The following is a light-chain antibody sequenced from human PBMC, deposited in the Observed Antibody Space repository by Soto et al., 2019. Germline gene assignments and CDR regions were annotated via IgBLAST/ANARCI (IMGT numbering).Light chain of an antibody. J-gene: IGLJ1*01. CDR3: QSPDSSLSGYV. CDR1: SSNIGAGYD. V-gene: IGLV1-40*01. CDR2: GNS. Sequence: QSVLTQPPSVSGAPGQRVTISCTGSSSNIGAGYDVHWYQQLPGTAPKLLIYGNSNRPSGVPDRFSVSKSGTSASLAITGFHAQDEADSYVQSPDSSLSGYVFGAGTKLTVL.